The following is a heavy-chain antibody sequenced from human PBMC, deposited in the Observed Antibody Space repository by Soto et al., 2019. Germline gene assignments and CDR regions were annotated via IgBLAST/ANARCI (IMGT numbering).Heavy chain of an antibody. V-gene: IGHV1-2*02. CDR3: AREAGRPDYYDSSGYYPFYGMDV. CDR1: GYTFTGYY. Sequence: ASVKVSCKASGYTFTGYYMHWVRQAPGQGLEWMGWINPNSGGTNYAQKFQGRVTMTRDTSISTAYTELSRLRSDDTAVYYCAREAGRPDYYDSSGYYPFYGMDVWGQGTTVTVSS. CDR2: INPNSGGT. J-gene: IGHJ6*02. D-gene: IGHD3-22*01.